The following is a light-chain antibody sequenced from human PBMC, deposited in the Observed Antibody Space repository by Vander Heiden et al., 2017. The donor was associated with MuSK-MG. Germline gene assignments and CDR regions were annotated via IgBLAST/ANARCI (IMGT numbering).Light chain of an antibody. CDR3: LQYNNGPPLIT. CDR1: QSVSSN. Sequence: EIVLTQSPATLSVSPGERATLSCRASQSVSSNLAWYQQKPGQAPRLLILGTSTRATGIPARFSGSGSGTEFTLTISSLQSEDFAVYYCLQYNNGPPLITFGPGTKVHIK. CDR2: GTS. V-gene: IGKV3-15*01. J-gene: IGKJ3*01.